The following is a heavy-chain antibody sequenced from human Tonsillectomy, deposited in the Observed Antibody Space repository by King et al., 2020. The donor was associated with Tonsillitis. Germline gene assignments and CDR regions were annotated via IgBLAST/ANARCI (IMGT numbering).Heavy chain of an antibody. D-gene: IGHD5-24*01. CDR2: ISYDGNNE. CDR3: ARDGTMATMIWYFDL. V-gene: IGHV3-30*04. J-gene: IGHJ2*01. Sequence: VQLVESGGGVVQPGRSLRLSCAASGFTFSSYTMHWVRQAPGKGLEWVAIISYDGNNEYYADSVKGRFKISRDSSKNTLYLQMNSLRAEDTAVYYCARDGTMATMIWYFDLWGRGTLVSVSS. CDR1: GFTFSSYT.